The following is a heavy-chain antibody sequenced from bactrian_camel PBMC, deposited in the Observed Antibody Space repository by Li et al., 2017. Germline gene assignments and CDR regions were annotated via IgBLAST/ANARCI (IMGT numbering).Heavy chain of an antibody. CDR3: VRDGATVRGSWYDV. D-gene: IGHD2*01. CDR1: AFSFSRYW. J-gene: IGHJ4*01. V-gene: IGHV3S1*01. Sequence: HVQLVESGGGLVQPGGSLTLSCQASAFSFSRYWMFWVRQASGKGLEWVSSIKPGGITTYYADSVKGRFTISRDNGKNTVLLQMNSLKPEDTAVYYCVRDGATVRGSWYDVWGQGTQVTVS. CDR2: IKPGGITT.